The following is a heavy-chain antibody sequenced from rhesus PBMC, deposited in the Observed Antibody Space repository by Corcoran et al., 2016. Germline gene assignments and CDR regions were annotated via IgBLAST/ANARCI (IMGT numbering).Heavy chain of an antibody. Sequence: QVQLQESGPGLVKPSETLSLTFAVSGGSISSNYYYWCWIRQAPGKRLEWIGYMSYSGSTTYNPPLKSRVPMSRDASRNQFALKLSSVTAADTAVYYCASHSGSSYYFDYWGQGVLVTVSS. CDR1: GGSISSNYYY. V-gene: IGHV4-122*02. D-gene: IGHD3-16*01. J-gene: IGHJ4*01. CDR2: MSYSGST. CDR3: ASHSGSSYYFDY.